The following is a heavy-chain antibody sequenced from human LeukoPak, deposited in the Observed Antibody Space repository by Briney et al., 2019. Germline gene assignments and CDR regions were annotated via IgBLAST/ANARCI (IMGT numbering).Heavy chain of an antibody. CDR2: IVPILGIA. D-gene: IGHD5-24*01. CDR3: ASGFRDGYNYDY. CDR1: GGSFSSYT. V-gene: IGHV1-69*02. J-gene: IGHJ4*02. Sequence: SVKVSCKASGGSFSSYTISWVRQAPGQGLEWMGRIVPILGIANYAQKFQGRVTITADKSTSTAYMELSSLRSEDTAVYYCASGFRDGYNYDYWGQGTLVTVSS.